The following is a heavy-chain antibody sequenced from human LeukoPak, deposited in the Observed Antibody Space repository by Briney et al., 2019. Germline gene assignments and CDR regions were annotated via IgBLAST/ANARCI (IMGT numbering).Heavy chain of an antibody. D-gene: IGHD3-22*01. CDR3: ARPTSSYYE. J-gene: IGHJ4*02. CDR2: ISYDGSNK. V-gene: IGHV3-30*03. CDR1: GFTFSSYG. Sequence: PGGSLRLSCAASGFTFSSYGMHWVRQAPGKGLEWVAIISYDGSNKYYADSVKGQFTISRDNSKNTLYLQMNSLRAEDTAVYYCARPTSSYYEWGQGTLVTVSS.